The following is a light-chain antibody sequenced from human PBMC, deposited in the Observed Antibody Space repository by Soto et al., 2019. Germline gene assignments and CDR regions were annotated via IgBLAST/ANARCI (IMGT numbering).Light chain of an antibody. CDR3: SSYTSSYTVV. CDR2: EVS. V-gene: IGLV2-14*01. J-gene: IGLJ3*02. Sequence: QSALTQPASVSGSPGQSITISCTGTSSDVGDHNYVSWYQQHPGKAPKLMIYEVSNRPSGVSNRFSGSKSGNTASLTISGLQAEDEADYYCSSYTSSYTVVLGGGTKLTVL. CDR1: SSDVGDHNY.